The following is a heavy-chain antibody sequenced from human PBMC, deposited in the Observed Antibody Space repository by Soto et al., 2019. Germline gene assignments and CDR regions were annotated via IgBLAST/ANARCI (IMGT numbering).Heavy chain of an antibody. D-gene: IGHD3-10*01. V-gene: IGHV1-24*01. CDR3: ATGGGYGSGSYYYNWFDP. Sequence: GASVKVSCKVSGYTLTELSMHWVRQAPGKGLEWMGGFDPEDGETIYAQKFQGRVTMTEDTSTDTAYMELSSLRSEDTAVYYCATGGGYGSGSYYYNWFDPWGQGTLVPVSS. CDR2: FDPEDGET. CDR1: GYTLTELS. J-gene: IGHJ5*02.